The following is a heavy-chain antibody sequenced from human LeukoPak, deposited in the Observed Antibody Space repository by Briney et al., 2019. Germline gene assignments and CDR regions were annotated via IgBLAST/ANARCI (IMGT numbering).Heavy chain of an antibody. CDR3: ARDSRDYGGNSRINDFDY. CDR2: INSDGSST. J-gene: IGHJ4*02. D-gene: IGHD4-23*01. V-gene: IGHV3-74*01. CDR1: GFTFSSYW. Sequence: PGGSLRLSCAASGFTFSSYWMHWVRQAPGKGLVWVSRINSDGSSTSYADSVKGRFTISRDNSKNTLYLQMNSLRAEDTAVYYCARDSRDYGGNSRINDFDYWGQGTLVTVSS.